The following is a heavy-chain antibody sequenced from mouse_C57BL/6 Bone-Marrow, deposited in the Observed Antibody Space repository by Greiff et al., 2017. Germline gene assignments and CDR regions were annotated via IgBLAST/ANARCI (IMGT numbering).Heavy chain of an antibody. Sequence: VQLQQSGAELVRPGASVKLSCTASGFNIKDDYMHWVKQRPEQGLEWIGWIDPEDGDTEYAPKFQGKATITADTSSNTAYMQLSSLTSEDSAVYYCARLYYNFDYWGQGTTLTVSS. D-gene: IGHD2-1*01. CDR1: GFNIKDDY. CDR2: IDPEDGDT. V-gene: IGHV14-4*01. CDR3: ARLYYNFDY. J-gene: IGHJ2*01.